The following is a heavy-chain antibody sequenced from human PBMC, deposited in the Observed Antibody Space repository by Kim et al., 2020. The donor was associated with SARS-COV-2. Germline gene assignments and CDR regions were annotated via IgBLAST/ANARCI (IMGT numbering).Heavy chain of an antibody. CDR3: ARFSVGSGSYYPLMYYYYGMDV. J-gene: IGHJ6*02. Sequence: GGSLRLSCAASGFTFSSYWMHWVRQAPGKGLVWVSRINSDGSSTSYADSVKGRFTISRDNAKNTLYLQMNSLRAEDTAVYYCARFSVGSGSYYPLMYYYYGMDVWGQGTTVTVSS. CDR2: INSDGSST. V-gene: IGHV3-74*01. D-gene: IGHD3-10*01. CDR1: GFTFSSYW.